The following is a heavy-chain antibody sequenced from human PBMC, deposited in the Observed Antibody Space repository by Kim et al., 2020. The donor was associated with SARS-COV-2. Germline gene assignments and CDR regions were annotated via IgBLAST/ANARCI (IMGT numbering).Heavy chain of an antibody. Sequence: ASVKVSCKASGYTFTSYYMHWVRQAPGQGLEWMGIINPSGGSTSYAQKFQGRVTMTRDTSTSTVYMELSSLRSEDTAVYYCARAPPYGYSSGWDFDYWGQGTLVTVSS. CDR1: GYTFTSYY. CDR2: INPSGGST. D-gene: IGHD6-19*01. J-gene: IGHJ4*02. V-gene: IGHV1-46*01. CDR3: ARAPPYGYSSGWDFDY.